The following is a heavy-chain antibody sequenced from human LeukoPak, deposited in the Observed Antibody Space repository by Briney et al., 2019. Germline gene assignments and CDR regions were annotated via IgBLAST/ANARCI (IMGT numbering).Heavy chain of an antibody. CDR2: IYYSGST. V-gene: IGHV4-31*03. CDR1: GGSISSGGYY. D-gene: IGHD2-2*01. J-gene: IGHJ5*02. CDR3: ARVLPPRGIVVVPAAISWFDP. Sequence: SETLSLTCTVSGGSISSGGYYWSWIRQHPGKGLERIGYIYYSGSTYYNPSLKSRVTISVDTSKNQFSLKLSSVTAADTAVYYCARVLPPRGIVVVPAAISWFDPWGQGTLVTVSS.